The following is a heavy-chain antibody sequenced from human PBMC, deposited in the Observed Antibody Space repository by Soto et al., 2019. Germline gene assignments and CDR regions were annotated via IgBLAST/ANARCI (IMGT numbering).Heavy chain of an antibody. CDR3: ARESEDLTSNFDY. CDR2: ISSTTNYI. Sequence: WGSLRPSCAASGFTFTRYSINWFRHSPGKWLEWVSSISSTTNYIYYGDSMKGRFTISRDNAKNSLYLEMNSLRAEDTAVYYCARESEDLTSNFDYWGQGTLVTVSS. J-gene: IGHJ4*02. V-gene: IGHV3-21*06. CDR1: GFTFTRYS.